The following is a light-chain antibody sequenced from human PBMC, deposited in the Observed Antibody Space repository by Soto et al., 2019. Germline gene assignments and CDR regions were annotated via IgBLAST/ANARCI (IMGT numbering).Light chain of an antibody. CDR2: DAS. CDR1: QSIRTW. V-gene: IGKV1-5*01. Sequence: DIQMTQSPSTLSASVGDRVTITCRASQSIRTWLAWYTHKPGKAPKFLIYDASTVESGVPSRVSGSGSGTEVTLTLSDLQPDDCATDDGQQYHNYPRTFGQGTKVDIK. J-gene: IGKJ1*01. CDR3: QQYHNYPRT.